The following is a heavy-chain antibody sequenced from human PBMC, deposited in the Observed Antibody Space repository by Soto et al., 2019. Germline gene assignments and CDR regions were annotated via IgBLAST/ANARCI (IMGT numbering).Heavy chain of an antibody. J-gene: IGHJ5*02. D-gene: IGHD3-10*01. Sequence: GGSLRLSCAASRFTFSSYAMHWVRPAPGQGLEWVAVISYDGSNKYYADSVKGRFTISRDNSKNTLYLQMNSLRAEDTAVYYCARPITMVRGADSWFDPWGQGTLVTVSS. CDR3: ARPITMVRGADSWFDP. CDR2: ISYDGSNK. CDR1: RFTFSSYA. V-gene: IGHV3-30-3*01.